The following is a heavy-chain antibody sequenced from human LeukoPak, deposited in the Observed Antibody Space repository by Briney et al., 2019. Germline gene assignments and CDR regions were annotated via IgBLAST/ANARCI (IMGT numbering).Heavy chain of an antibody. CDR1: GDSVSRNNVA. J-gene: IGHJ4*02. CDR3: ARYQVSQGRETTPFDY. CDR2: TYYRPQWYS. D-gene: IGHD1-14*01. Sequence: SQTLSLTCAISGDSVSRNNVAWNWIRQSPSRGLEWLGRTYYRPQWYSDYAEPVKGRITINPDTSKNQFSLQLNSVTPEDTAVYYCARYQVSQGRETTPFDYWGQGTLVTVSS. V-gene: IGHV6-1*01.